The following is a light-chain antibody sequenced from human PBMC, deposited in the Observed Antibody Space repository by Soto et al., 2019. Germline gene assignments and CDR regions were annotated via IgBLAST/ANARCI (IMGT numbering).Light chain of an antibody. V-gene: IGKV1-39*01. J-gene: IGKJ2*01. Sequence: DSQMTQSPSSLSASVGDRVTITCRASQSIGSYLKWYQQKPGKAPKLLIYAASSLQRGVPSSFSGSGSGTDFTLTISSLQPEDFPTYHCQQNYSTPHTFGQGTKLEIK. CDR2: AAS. CDR3: QQNYSTPHT. CDR1: QSIGSY.